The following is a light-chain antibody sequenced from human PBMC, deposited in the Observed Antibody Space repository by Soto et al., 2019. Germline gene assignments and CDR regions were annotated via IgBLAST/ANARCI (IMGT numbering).Light chain of an antibody. CDR3: QQDNSYLYC. CDR1: QTIFSW. J-gene: IGKJ2*03. V-gene: IGKV1-5*03. CDR2: KTS. Sequence: IQMTQSPSTLSASVGDRVSITCRASQTIFSWLAWYQQKPGKAPKIVIYKTSSLESGVLSRYSGSGSETEFTLTIRGLQPDDLATYNCQQDNSYLYCFGQGTKLEIK.